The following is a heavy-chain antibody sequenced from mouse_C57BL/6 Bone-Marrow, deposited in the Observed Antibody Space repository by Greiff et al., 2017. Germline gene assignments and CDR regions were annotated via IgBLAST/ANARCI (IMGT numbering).Heavy chain of an antibody. Sequence: QVQLQQPGAELVMPGASVKLSCKASGYTFTSYWMHWVKQRPGQGLEWIGEIDPSDSYTNYNPKFKGKSTMTVDKSSSTAYMQLSSLTSADSAVYYCARRADYYGSSYLFAYWGQGTLVTVSA. V-gene: IGHV1-69*01. CDR2: IDPSDSYT. J-gene: IGHJ3*01. D-gene: IGHD1-1*01. CDR3: ARRADYYGSSYLFAY. CDR1: GYTFTSYW.